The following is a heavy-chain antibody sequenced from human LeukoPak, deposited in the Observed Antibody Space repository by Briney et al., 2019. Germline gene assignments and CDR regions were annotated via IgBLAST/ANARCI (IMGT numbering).Heavy chain of an antibody. D-gene: IGHD3-22*01. CDR3: ARSGYYDSSGLDAFDI. CDR1: GYTFTCYY. Sequence: ASVKVSCKASGYTFTCYYMHWVRQAPGQGLEWMGIINPSGGSTSYAQKFQGRVTMTRDTSTSTVYMELSSLRSEDTAVYYCARSGYYDSSGLDAFDIWGQGTMVTVSS. V-gene: IGHV1-46*01. CDR2: INPSGGST. J-gene: IGHJ3*02.